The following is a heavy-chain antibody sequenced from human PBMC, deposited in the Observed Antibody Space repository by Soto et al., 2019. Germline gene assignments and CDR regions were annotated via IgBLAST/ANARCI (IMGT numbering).Heavy chain of an antibody. CDR2: IYYSGST. V-gene: IGHV4-61*01. J-gene: IGHJ4*02. Sequence: SETLSLTCTVSGVSVSSGSYYWSWIRQPPGKGLEWIGYIYYSGSTNYNPSLKSRVTISVDTSKNQFSLKLSSVTAADTAVYYCARETPVDSTFDYWGQGTLVTVSS. CDR3: ARETPVDSTFDY. D-gene: IGHD3-22*01. CDR1: GVSVSSGSYY.